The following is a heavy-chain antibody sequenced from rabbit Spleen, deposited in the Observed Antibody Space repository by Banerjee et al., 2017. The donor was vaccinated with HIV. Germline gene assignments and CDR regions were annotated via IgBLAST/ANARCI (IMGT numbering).Heavy chain of an antibody. CDR1: GIDFHNFG. CDR2: IYPGFNIR. V-gene: IGHV1S47*01. J-gene: IGHJ4*01. Sequence: QEHLVESGGGLVQPGESLKLSCNASGIDFHNFGFSWVRQAPGKGPEWIAYIYPGFNIRDYATFVKGRFTISSDNDQNTVFLEVTSLTVLDTATYFCARERKSGYAGYGYHLWGPGTLVTVS. D-gene: IGHD7-1*01. CDR3: ARERKSGYAGYGYHL.